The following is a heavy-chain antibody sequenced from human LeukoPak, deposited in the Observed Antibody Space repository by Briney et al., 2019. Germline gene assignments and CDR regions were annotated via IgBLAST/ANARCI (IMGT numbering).Heavy chain of an antibody. CDR1: GFTFSDYY. CDR3: ARDGERGYGSGSYFGYYYYGMDV. Sequence: GGSLRLSCAASGFTFSDYYMSWIRQAPGKGLEWVSYISSSSSYTNYADSVKGRFTISRDNAKNSLYLQMNSLRAEDTAVYYCARDGERGYGSGSYFGYYYYGMDVWGQGTTVTVSS. D-gene: IGHD3-10*01. V-gene: IGHV3-11*06. J-gene: IGHJ6*02. CDR2: ISSSSSYT.